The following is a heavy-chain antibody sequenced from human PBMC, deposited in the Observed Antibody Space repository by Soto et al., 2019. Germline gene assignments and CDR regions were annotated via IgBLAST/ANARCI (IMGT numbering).Heavy chain of an antibody. D-gene: IGHD3-16*01. J-gene: IGHJ3*02. CDR2: IFHSGNT. V-gene: IGHV4-4*02. CDR1: GGSISSSNC. CDR3: ARYPGTTVGGVI. Sequence: QVQLQESGPGLVKPSGTLSLTCSLSGGSISSSNCWSWVRQPPGKGLEWIGEIFHSGNTHYNPSLKSRVTMSVDKSKNQFSLTLSSVTAADTAVYYCARYPGTTVGGVIWGQGTMVTVSS.